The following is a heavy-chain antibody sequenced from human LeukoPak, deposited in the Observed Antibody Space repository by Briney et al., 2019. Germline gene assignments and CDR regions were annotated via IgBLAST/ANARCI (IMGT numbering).Heavy chain of an antibody. Sequence: SETLSLTCTVSGGSISSSSYYWGWIRQPPGKGLEWIGSTYYSGSTYYNPSLKSRVTISVDTSKNQFSLKLSSVTAADTAVYYCARRGGYYDSSGYYSHRPYYYYGMDVWGQGTTVTVSS. J-gene: IGHJ6*02. D-gene: IGHD3-22*01. CDR3: ARRGGYYDSSGYYSHRPYYYYGMDV. CDR1: GGSISSSSYY. V-gene: IGHV4-39*01. CDR2: TYYSGST.